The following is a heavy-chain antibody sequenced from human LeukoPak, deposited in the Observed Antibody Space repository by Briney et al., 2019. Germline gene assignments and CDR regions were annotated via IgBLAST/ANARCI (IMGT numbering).Heavy chain of an antibody. D-gene: IGHD5-18*01. J-gene: IGHJ4*02. V-gene: IGHV1-2*02. CDR2: INPNSGGT. CDR1: GYTFTGYY. CDR3: ARVGDTAMVEGDFDY. Sequence: ASVKVSCKASGYTFTGYYMHWVRQAPGQGLEWMGWINPNSGGTNYAQKFQGRVTMTRDTSISTAYMELSRLRSDDTAVYYCARVGDTAMVEGDFDYWGQGTLVTVSS.